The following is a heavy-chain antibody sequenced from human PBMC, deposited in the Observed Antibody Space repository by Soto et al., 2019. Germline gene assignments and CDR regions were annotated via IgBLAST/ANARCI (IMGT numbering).Heavy chain of an antibody. Sequence: GALVQVSCKVTGDTLSGLSMHWVRQPPGKGLECLGGFEPDNGETIYAQAFQGRVPMTENTATDTAYLELSSLRSEDTAVYYCATATHSYGYFHHWGHGTMVTVSS. D-gene: IGHD4-17*01. V-gene: IGHV1-24*01. CDR2: FEPDNGET. J-gene: IGHJ1*01. CDR1: GDTLSGLS. CDR3: ATATHSYGYFHH.